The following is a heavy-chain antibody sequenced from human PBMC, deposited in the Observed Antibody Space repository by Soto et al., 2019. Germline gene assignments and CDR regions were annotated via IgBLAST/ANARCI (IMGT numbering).Heavy chain of an antibody. J-gene: IGHJ6*02. CDR3: ARDNDRPQLGGNYYYILDV. CDR2: IMPIFRTP. V-gene: IGHV1-69*12. D-gene: IGHD1-1*01. CDR1: GGTFRNSA. Sequence: QVQLEQSGAEVKKPGSSVKVSCKASGGTFRNSAISWVRQAPGQGLEWMGGIMPIFRTPDYAQKLQGRVTLTADESTSTAYMEWSGLRSDDTAVYYCARDNDRPQLGGNYYYILDVWGQGTTVTVSS.